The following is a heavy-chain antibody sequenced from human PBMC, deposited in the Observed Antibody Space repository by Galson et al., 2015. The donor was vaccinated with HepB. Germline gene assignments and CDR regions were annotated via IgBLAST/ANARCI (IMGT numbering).Heavy chain of an antibody. V-gene: IGHV3-23*01. D-gene: IGHD2-2*02. J-gene: IGHJ4*02. CDR2: ITGSGDST. Sequence: SLRLSCAASGFAFSSYAMSWVRQAPGKGLEWVSAITGSGDSTYSADSVKGRFTISGDNSKNTLYLQMNSLRAEDTAVYYCAKCTSSASCYTPVDYWGQGTLVTVSS. CDR3: AKCTSSASCYTPVDY. CDR1: GFAFSSYA.